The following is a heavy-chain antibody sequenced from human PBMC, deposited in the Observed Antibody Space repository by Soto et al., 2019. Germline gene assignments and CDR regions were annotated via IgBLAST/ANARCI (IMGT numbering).Heavy chain of an antibody. CDR3: ASLHDRGVIWNVPNYYDYGMDV. CDR1: GGTFSSYA. D-gene: IGHD3-10*02. V-gene: IGHV1-69*13. Sequence: SVKVSCKASGGTFSSYAISWVRQAPGQGLEWMGGIIPIFGTANYAQKFQGRVTITADEYTSTAYMELSSLRSEDTAVYYCASLHDRGVIWNVPNYYDYGMDVWGYGTPVTVSS. CDR2: IIPIFGTA. J-gene: IGHJ6*04.